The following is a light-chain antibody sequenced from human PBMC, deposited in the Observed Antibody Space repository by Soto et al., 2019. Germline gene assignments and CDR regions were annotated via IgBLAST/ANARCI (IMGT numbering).Light chain of an antibody. CDR2: DAS. V-gene: IGKV3-11*01. J-gene: IGKJ5*01. CDR3: QHPTSLPLT. Sequence: EIVLTQSPATLSLSTGERATLSCRASQSVSSYLAWYQQKPGQAPRLLIYDASNRATGIPARFSGSGSGTDFTLTIISLETEDFALFYCQHPTSLPLTFAQVTRLEVK. CDR1: QSVSSY.